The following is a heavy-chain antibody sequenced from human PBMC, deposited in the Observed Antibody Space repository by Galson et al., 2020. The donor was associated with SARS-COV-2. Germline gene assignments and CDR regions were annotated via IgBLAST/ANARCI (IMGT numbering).Heavy chain of an antibody. D-gene: IGHD1-26*01. CDR1: GYTFTGYY. V-gene: IGHV1-2*02. CDR3: ATKSGQEGTTKPTYYYYYYMDV. Sequence: ASVKVSCKASGYTFTGYYMHWVRQAPGQGLEWMGWINPNSGGTNYAQKFQGRVTMTRDTSISTAYMELSRLRSDDTAVYYCATKSGQEGTTKPTYYYYYYMDVWGKGTTVTVSS. J-gene: IGHJ6*03. CDR2: INPNSGGT.